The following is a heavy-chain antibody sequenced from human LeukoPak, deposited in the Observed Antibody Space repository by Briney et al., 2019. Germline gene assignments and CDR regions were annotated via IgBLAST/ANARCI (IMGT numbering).Heavy chain of an antibody. CDR2: MNPNSGNT. D-gene: IGHD1-7*01. V-gene: IGHV1-8*03. Sequence: GASVKVPCKASGYTFTSYDINWVRQATGQGLEWMGWMNPNSGNTGYAQKFQGRVTITRNTSISTAYMELSSLRSEDTAVYYCARDTRGTKLELEDYWGQGTLVTVSS. CDR1: GYTFTSYD. CDR3: ARDTRGTKLELEDY. J-gene: IGHJ4*02.